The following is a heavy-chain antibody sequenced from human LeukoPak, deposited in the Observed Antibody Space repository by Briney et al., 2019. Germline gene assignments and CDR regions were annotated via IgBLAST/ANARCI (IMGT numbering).Heavy chain of an antibody. V-gene: IGHV3-7*01. CDR3: ASMIRGVIMSGKFPE. CDR1: GFTFSSYG. D-gene: IGHD3-10*01. CDR2: IKQDGSEK. Sequence: GGSLRLSCAASGFTFSSYGMHWVRQAPGKGLEWVANIKQDGSEKYYVDSVKGRFTISRDNAKNSLYLQMNSLRAEDTAVYYCASMIRGVIMSGKFPEWGQGTLVTVSS. J-gene: IGHJ4*02.